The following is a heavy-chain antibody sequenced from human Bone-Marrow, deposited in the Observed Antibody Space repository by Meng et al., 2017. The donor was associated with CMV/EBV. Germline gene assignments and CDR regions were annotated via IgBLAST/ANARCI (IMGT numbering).Heavy chain of an antibody. Sequence: QITLKDAGPTLVKPTQTLTLTCTFSGFSLSTSGVGVGWIRQPRGKALEWLALNYWNDDKRYSPSLRSRLTITKDTSKNQVVLTMTNMDPVDTATYYCAHRGGEIYFDFWGQGTLVTVSS. CDR2: NYWNDDK. CDR3: AHRGGEIYFDF. D-gene: IGHD3-16*01. J-gene: IGHJ4*02. V-gene: IGHV2-5*01. CDR1: GFSLSTSGVG.